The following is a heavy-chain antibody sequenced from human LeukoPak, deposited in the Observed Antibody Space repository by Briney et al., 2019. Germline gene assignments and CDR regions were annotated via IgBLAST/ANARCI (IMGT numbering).Heavy chain of an antibody. V-gene: IGHV3-23*01. CDR1: GFTFSSYA. Sequence: PGGSLRLSCTASGFTFSSYALSWVRQAPGQGLEWVSATSGNGAKTYYADSVKGRFTISRDNSKNTLYLQMNSQRVEDTAVYYCAKDRRYSFDYWGQGSLVTVSS. D-gene: IGHD3-10*01. CDR2: TSGNGAKT. J-gene: IGHJ4*02. CDR3: AKDRRYSFDY.